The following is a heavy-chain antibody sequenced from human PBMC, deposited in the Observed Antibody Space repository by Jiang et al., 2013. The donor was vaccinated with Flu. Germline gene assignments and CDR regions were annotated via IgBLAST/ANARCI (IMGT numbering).Heavy chain of an antibody. Sequence: YTFTGYYMHWVRQAPGQGLEWMGWINPNSGGTNYAQKFQGWVTMTRDTSISTAYMELSRLRSDDTAVYYCARAEGYLYYYYYGMDVWGQGTTVTVSS. CDR1: YTFTGYY. J-gene: IGHJ6*02. CDR3: ARAEGYLYYYYYGMDV. CDR2: INPNSGGT. D-gene: IGHD1-1*01. V-gene: IGHV1-2*04.